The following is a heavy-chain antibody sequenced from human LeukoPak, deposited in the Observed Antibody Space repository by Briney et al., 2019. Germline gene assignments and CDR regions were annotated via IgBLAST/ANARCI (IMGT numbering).Heavy chain of an antibody. Sequence: SETLSLTXTVSGGSISSYYWSWIRQPPGKGLEWIGYIYYSGSTNYNPSLKSRVTISVDTSKNQFSLKLSSVTAADTAVYYCARDSRITMIPPYKDAFDIWGQGTMVTVSS. CDR2: IYYSGST. V-gene: IGHV4-59*01. CDR1: GGSISSYY. CDR3: ARDSRITMIPPYKDAFDI. J-gene: IGHJ3*02. D-gene: IGHD3-22*01.